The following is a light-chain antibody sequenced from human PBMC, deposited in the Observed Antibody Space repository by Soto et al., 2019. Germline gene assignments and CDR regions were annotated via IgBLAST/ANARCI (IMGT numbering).Light chain of an antibody. CDR3: QQYNTWRSIS. V-gene: IGKV3-15*01. CDR2: DTS. J-gene: IGKJ5*01. Sequence: IVLTQSPGTLCLSPGERASLSCRASQSVSSSYLAWYQHKPGQAPRLLIYDTSTRAAGIPARFTGSGSGTDFTLTISSLQSEDFAVYYCQQYNTWRSISFGQGTRLEIK. CDR1: QSVSSSY.